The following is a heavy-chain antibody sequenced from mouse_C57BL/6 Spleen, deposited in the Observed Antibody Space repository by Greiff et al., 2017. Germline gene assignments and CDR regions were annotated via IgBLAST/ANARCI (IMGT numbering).Heavy chain of an antibody. J-gene: IGHJ3*01. V-gene: IGHV1-62-2*01. D-gene: IGHD2-1*01. CDR2: FYPGSGSI. Sequence: VQLVESGAELVKPGASVKLSCKASGYTFTEYTIHWVKQRSGQGLEWIGWFYPGSGSIKYNEKFKDKATLTADKSSSTVYMELSSLTSEDSAVYYCAGHEDGGNYYGNYRAWFAYRGKGALVTVAA. CDR1: GYTFTEYT. CDR3: AGHEDGGNYYGNYRAWFAY.